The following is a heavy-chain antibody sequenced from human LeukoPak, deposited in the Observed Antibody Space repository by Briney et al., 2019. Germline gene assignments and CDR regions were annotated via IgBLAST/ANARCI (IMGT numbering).Heavy chain of an antibody. V-gene: IGHV3-21*01. J-gene: IGHJ4*02. D-gene: IGHD6-19*01. CDR1: GFXFSSYT. Sequence: GGSLRLSCAASGFXFSSYTINWVRQAPGKGLEWVSSISSSSGHMYYADSVKGRFTISRDNAKNSPYLQMNSLRAEDTALYYCAREKIAVTDYDYWGQGTLVTVSS. CDR2: ISSSSGHM. CDR3: AREKIAVTDYDY.